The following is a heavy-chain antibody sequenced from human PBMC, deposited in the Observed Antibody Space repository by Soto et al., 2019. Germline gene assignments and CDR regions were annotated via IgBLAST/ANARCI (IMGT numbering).Heavy chain of an antibody. Sequence: SVKVSCKASGFTFTSSAVQWVRQARGQRLEWIGWIVVGSGNTNYAQKFQERVTITRDMSTSTAYMELSSLRSEDTAVYYCAADRDCSSTSCYEGRYYYGMDVWGQGTTVTVSS. V-gene: IGHV1-58*01. D-gene: IGHD2-2*01. CDR1: GFTFTSSA. J-gene: IGHJ6*02. CDR3: AADRDCSSTSCYEGRYYYGMDV. CDR2: IVVGSGNT.